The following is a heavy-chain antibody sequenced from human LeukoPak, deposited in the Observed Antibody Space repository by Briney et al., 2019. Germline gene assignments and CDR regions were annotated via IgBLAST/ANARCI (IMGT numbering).Heavy chain of an antibody. CDR1: GFTVNSNY. J-gene: IGHJ6*02. D-gene: IGHD2-15*01. CDR2: THSAGST. V-gene: IGHV3-66*01. Sequence: GGSLRLSCLASGFTVNSNYITWVRQAPGKGLEWVSVTHSAGSTYYADSVKGRFTVSRDNFKNTLFLEMKNLRAEDTAVYYCAVVGYYYFGLDVWGQGTTVTVSS. CDR3: AVVGYYYFGLDV.